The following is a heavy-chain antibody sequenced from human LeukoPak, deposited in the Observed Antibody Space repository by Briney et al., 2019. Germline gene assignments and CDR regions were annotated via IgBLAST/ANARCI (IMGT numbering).Heavy chain of an antibody. CDR1: ALTVTNTY. D-gene: IGHD1-26*01. V-gene: IGHV3-53*01. CDR2: IYIGGST. J-gene: IGHJ4*02. Sequence: GGSLRLSCAASALTVTNTYMSWVRQAPGMGLEWVSVIYIGGSTYYADSVKGRFTISRDSSENTVYLQMNSLRVEDTAVYYCARCKIGSHFDYWGQGTLVTVSS. CDR3: ARCKIGSHFDY.